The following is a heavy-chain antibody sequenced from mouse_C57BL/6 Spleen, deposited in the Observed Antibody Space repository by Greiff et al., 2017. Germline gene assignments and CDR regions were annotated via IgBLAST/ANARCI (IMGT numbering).Heavy chain of an antibody. CDR3: ASLYYGSSLDY. J-gene: IGHJ2*01. Sequence: VMLVESGPELVKPGASVKISCKASGYSFTSYYIHWVKQRPGQGLEWIGWIYPGSGNTKYNEKFKGKATLTADTSSSTAYMQLSSLTSEDSAVYYCASLYYGSSLDYWGQGTTLTVSS. CDR2: IYPGSGNT. D-gene: IGHD1-1*01. CDR1: GYSFTSYY. V-gene: IGHV1-66*01.